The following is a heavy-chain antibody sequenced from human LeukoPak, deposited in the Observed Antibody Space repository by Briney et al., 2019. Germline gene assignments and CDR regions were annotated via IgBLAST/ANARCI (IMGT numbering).Heavy chain of an antibody. CDR2: IIPIFGTA. J-gene: IGHJ4*02. V-gene: IGHV1-69*13. CDR1: GGTFSSYA. CDR3: ARDRGTTGTTDY. D-gene: IGHD1-1*01. Sequence: ASAKVSCKASGGTFSSYAISWVRQAPGQGLEWMGGIIPIFGTANYAQKFQGRVTITADESTSTAYMELSSLRSEDTAVYYCARDRGTTGTTDYWGQGTLVTVSS.